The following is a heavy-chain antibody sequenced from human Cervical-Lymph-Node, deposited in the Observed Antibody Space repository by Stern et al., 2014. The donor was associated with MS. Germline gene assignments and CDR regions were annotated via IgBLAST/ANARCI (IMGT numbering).Heavy chain of an antibody. CDR2: IIPIFGTA. Sequence: VQLVQSGAELKKPGSSVKVSCKASGGTFNTNVISWVRQAPGQGIEWMGGIIPIFGTAPYAQKFQGRVTITANESTSAVYSQLSSLRSEDTAVYYGARAAYSTSSYNYWGQGTLVIVSS. CDR1: GGTFNTNV. D-gene: IGHD6-6*01. J-gene: IGHJ4*02. V-gene: IGHV1-69*01. CDR3: ARAAYSTSSYNY.